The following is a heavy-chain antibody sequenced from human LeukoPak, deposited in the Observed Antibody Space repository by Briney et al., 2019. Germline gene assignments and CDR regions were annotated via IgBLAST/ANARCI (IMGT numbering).Heavy chain of an antibody. J-gene: IGHJ6*02. Sequence: GGSLRLSCAASGFTFSSYTMNWVRQAPGKELEWVSSISSSSRYIYYADSVRGRFTISRDNAKNSLYLQMNSLRAEDTAIYYCARALLWFGESNDYYGMDVWGPGTTVTVSS. V-gene: IGHV3-21*01. CDR1: GFTFSSYT. CDR2: ISSSSRYI. D-gene: IGHD3-10*01. CDR3: ARALLWFGESNDYYGMDV.